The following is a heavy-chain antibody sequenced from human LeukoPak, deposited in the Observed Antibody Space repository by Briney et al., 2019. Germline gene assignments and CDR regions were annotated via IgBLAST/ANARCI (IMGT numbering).Heavy chain of an antibody. J-gene: IGHJ6*04. CDR2: ISAYNGNT. CDR1: GYTFTSYG. D-gene: IGHD3-9*01. CDR3: ARDGKDDILTDYWIGYYGMDV. V-gene: IGHV1-18*04. Sequence: ASVKVSCKASGYTFTSYGISWVRQAPGQGLEWMGLISAYNGNTNYAQKLQGRVTMTTDTSTSTAYMELRSLRSDDTAVYYCARDGKDDILTDYWIGYYGMDVWGKGTTVTVSS.